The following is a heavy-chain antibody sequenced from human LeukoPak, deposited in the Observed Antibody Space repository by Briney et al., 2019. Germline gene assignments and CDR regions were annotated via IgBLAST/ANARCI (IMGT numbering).Heavy chain of an antibody. CDR2: ISSSSSYI. V-gene: IGHV3-21*01. CDR1: GFTFSSYS. Sequence: PGGSLRLSCAASGFTFSSYSMNWVRQAPGKGLEWVSSISSSSSYIYYADSVKGRFTISRDNAKNSLYLQMNSLRAEDTAVYYCARAGGRGYSYLRFDYWGQGTLVTVSS. J-gene: IGHJ4*02. D-gene: IGHD5-18*01. CDR3: ARAGGRGYSYLRFDY.